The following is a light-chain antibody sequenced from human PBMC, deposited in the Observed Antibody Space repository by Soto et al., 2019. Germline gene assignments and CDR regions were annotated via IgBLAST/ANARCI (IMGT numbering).Light chain of an antibody. CDR1: RSVDTD. CDR3: QQYGGSTRT. V-gene: IGKV3-20*01. J-gene: IGKJ1*01. CDR2: GAS. Sequence: EIRMTQSPATVSFCPCDIATLSCRASRSVDTDLAWYQQRPGQAPRLIIHGASSRATGVPDRITGSGSGTDFTLSISRLEPEDFAVYYCQQYGGSTRTFGQGTKVDIK.